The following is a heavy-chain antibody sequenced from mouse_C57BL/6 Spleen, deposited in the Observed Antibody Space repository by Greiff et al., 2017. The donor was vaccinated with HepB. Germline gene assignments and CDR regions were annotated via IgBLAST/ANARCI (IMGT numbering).Heavy chain of an antibody. V-gene: IGHV2-2*01. Sequence: VQLVESGPGLVQPSQCLSITCTVSGFSLTSYGVHWVRQSPGKGLEWLGVIWSGGSTDYNAAVISRLSISTDNPKSQIFFSMNSLQADDTALYYCARGPEAWFAYWGQGTLVTVSA. CDR3: ARGPEAWFAY. CDR1: GFSLTSYG. J-gene: IGHJ3*01. CDR2: IWSGGST.